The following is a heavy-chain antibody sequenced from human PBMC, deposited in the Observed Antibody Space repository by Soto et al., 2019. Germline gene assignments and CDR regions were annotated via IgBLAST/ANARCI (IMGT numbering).Heavy chain of an antibody. CDR1: GFTFTTYA. CDR3: AFSYHCDY. Sequence: EVQLLESGGDLVQPGGSLRLSCVASGFTFTTYAMSWVRQAPDKGLEWVSSVGRSGDDTYYADSVKGRLTISRDNSKNTLSLQMNSLRGEDTAVYYCAFSYHCDYWGQGTLVTVSS. CDR2: VGRSGDDT. J-gene: IGHJ4*02. V-gene: IGHV3-23*01.